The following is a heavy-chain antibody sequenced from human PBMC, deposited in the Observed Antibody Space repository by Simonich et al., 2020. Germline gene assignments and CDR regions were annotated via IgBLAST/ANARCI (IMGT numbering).Heavy chain of an antibody. V-gene: IGHV4-59*08. Sequence: QVQLQESGPGLVKPSETLSLTCTVSGGSISSYYWSWIRQPPGKGLEWIGYIYYSGSTNYNPSLKSRVTISVDKSKNQFSLKLSSVTAADTAVYYCARYKFWGEVVTAIPGYWYFDLWGRGTLVTVSS. CDR2: IYYSGST. J-gene: IGHJ2*01. CDR3: ARYKFWGEVVTAIPGYWYFDL. CDR1: GGSISSYY. D-gene: IGHD2-21*02.